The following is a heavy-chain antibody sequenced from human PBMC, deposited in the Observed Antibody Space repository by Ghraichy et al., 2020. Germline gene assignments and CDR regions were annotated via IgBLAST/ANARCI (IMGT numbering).Heavy chain of an antibody. CDR2: INHSGST. V-gene: IGHV4-34*01. D-gene: IGHD6-6*01. CDR3: ARGRRSSSRFDY. CDR1: GGSFSGYY. J-gene: IGHJ4*02. Sequence: SQTLSLTCAVYGGSFSGYYWSWIRQPPGKGLEWIGEINHSGSTNYNPSLKSRVTISVDTSKNQFSLKLSSVTAADTAVYYCARGRRSSSRFDYWGQGTLVTVSS.